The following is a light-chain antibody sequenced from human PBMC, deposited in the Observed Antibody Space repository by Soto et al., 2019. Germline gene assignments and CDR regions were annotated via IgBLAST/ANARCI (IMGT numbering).Light chain of an antibody. CDR1: QGIKNW. CDR2: TGS. J-gene: IGKJ5*01. Sequence: DIHMTKSPSYLSASVGDRVTITCRASQGIKNWLAWYQQKPGKAPNLLIYTGSSLQSGVPSRFSGSGSGTDFTLTINILQPEDFATYYCKQATSFPITCAQGTRLEI. CDR3: KQATSFPIT. V-gene: IGKV1-12*01.